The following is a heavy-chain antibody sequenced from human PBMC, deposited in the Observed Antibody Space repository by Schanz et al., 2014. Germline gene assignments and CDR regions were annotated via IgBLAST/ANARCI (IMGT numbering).Heavy chain of an antibody. Sequence: DVHLLESGGGLVPPGGSLRLSCAASGFTFTNYAMSWVRQAPGKGLEWVSLISDSGDTAYYADSVKGRFTISRDNSKNTLYLQMNSLRGEDTAIYYCAKDISDTSGKDDYWGQGTLVTVSS. D-gene: IGHD3-22*01. V-gene: IGHV3-23*01. CDR3: AKDISDTSGKDDY. CDR1: GFTFTNYA. CDR2: ISDSGDTA. J-gene: IGHJ4*02.